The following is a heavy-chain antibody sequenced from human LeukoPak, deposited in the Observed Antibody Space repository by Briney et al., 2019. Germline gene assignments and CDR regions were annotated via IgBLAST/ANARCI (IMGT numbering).Heavy chain of an antibody. Sequence: PGGSLRLSCTASEFTFTNYGMHWVRQAPGKGLEWVAVISNDGTEKYYADSVKGRFTISRGNSENTLYLQLNSLRPDDTAVYYCARVRVILTTMASFSYWGLGTLVTVSS. J-gene: IGHJ4*02. CDR1: EFTFTNYG. CDR2: ISNDGTEK. D-gene: IGHD3-9*01. V-gene: IGHV3-30-3*01. CDR3: ARVRVILTTMASFSY.